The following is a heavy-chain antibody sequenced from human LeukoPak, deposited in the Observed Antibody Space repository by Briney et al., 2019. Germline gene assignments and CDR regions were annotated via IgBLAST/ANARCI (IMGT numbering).Heavy chain of an antibody. D-gene: IGHD3-3*01. Sequence: SETLSLTCAVYGGSFSGYYWSLIRQPPGKGLEWIGEINHSGSTNYNPSLKSRVTISVDTSKNQFSLKLSSVTAADTAVYYCARGRTIFGVVIALDYWGQGTLVTVSS. CDR2: INHSGST. V-gene: IGHV4-34*01. CDR3: ARGRTIFGVVIALDY. J-gene: IGHJ4*02. CDR1: GGSFSGYY.